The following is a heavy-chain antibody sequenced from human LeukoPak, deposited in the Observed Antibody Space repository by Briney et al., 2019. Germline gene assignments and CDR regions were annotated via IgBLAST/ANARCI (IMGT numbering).Heavy chain of an antibody. V-gene: IGHV3-11*01. D-gene: IGHD3-16*01. CDR1: GFPFSDYY. CDR2: ISSSVSTI. J-gene: IGHJ6*02. CDR3: ARDYEGYYGMDV. Sequence: PGGSLRLSCAASGFPFSDYYMSWIREAPGKGLEWVSYISSSVSTIYYADSVKGRFTISRDNAKNSLYLQMNSLRAEDTAVYYCARDYEGYYGMDVWGQGTTVTVSS.